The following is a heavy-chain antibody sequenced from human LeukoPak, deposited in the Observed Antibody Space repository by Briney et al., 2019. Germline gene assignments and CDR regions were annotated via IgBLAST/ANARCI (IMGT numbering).Heavy chain of an antibody. J-gene: IGHJ5*02. CDR2: IWYDGSNK. V-gene: IGHV3-33*01. CDR1: GFTFSSYG. Sequence: PGGSLRLSCAASGFTFSSYGMHWVRQAPGKGLEWVAVIWYDGSNKYYADSVKGRFTISRDNSKNTLYLQMNSLRAEDTAVYYCTTDLEWELFTTTGNWFDPWGQGTLVTVSS. CDR3: TTDLEWELFTTTGNWFDP. D-gene: IGHD1-26*01.